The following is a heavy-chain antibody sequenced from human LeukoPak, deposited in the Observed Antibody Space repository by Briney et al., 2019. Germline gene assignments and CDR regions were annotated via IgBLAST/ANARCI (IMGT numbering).Heavy chain of an antibody. V-gene: IGHV1-18*01. J-gene: IGHJ4*02. CDR1: GYTFTSYG. CDR2: ISAYNGNT. Sequence: ASVKVSCKASGYTFTSYGISWVRQAPGQGLEWMGWISAYNGNTNYAQKLQGRVTMTTDTSTSTAYMELRSLRSDDTAAYYCARSNEGIVVVPAAIANYFDYWGQGTLVTVSS. D-gene: IGHD2-2*02. CDR3: ARSNEGIVVVPAAIANYFDY.